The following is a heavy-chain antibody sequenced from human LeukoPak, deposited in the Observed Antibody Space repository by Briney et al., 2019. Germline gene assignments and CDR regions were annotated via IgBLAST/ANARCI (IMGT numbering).Heavy chain of an antibody. J-gene: IGHJ4*02. D-gene: IGHD3-10*01. Sequence: PSEPLSLTCTVSGGSTSTSSYYWGWIRQPPGKGLEWIGSIYHSGSTYSNPSLKSRVTISIDTSKNQFSLRLRSVTAADTAVYYCASLSSYYYGSGGPPQPYWGQGTLVTVSS. CDR1: GGSTSTSSYY. CDR3: ASLSSYYYGSGGPPQPY. V-gene: IGHV4-39*01. CDR2: IYHSGST.